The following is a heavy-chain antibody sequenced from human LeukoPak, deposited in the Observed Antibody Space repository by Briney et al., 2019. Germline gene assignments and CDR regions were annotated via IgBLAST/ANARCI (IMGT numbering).Heavy chain of an antibody. CDR3: ARTTEAHSWRTRYYDYYMDV. V-gene: IGHV4-39*07. CDR2: IYYSGNT. D-gene: IGHD6-13*01. CDR1: GVSISSSNSY. J-gene: IGHJ6*03. Sequence: SETLSLTCTVSGVSISSSNSYWGWIRQPPGKGLEWIGSIYYSGNTYYNASLKSQVSISIDTSKNQFSLRLTSVTAADTAVDYCARTTEAHSWRTRYYDYYMDVWGKGTTVTVSS.